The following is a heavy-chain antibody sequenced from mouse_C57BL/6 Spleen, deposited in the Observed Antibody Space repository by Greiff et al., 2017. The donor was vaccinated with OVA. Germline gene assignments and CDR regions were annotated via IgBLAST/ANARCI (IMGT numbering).Heavy chain of an antibody. J-gene: IGHJ4*01. V-gene: IGHV5-4*01. D-gene: IGHD2-4*01. CDR2: ISDGGSYT. Sequence: EVHLVESGGGLVKPGGSLKLSCAASGFTFSSYAMSWVRQTPEKRLEWVATISDGGSYTYYPDNVKGRFTISRDNAKNNLYLQMSHLKSEDTAMYYCARGVYYDYDGGYAMDYWGQGTSVTVSS. CDR3: ARGVYYDYDGGYAMDY. CDR1: GFTFSSYA.